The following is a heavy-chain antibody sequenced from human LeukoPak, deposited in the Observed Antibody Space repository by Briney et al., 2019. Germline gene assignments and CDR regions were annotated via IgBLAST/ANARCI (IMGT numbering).Heavy chain of an antibody. CDR2: ISYDGSNK. Sequence: GGSLRLSCAASGFTFSSYGMHWVRQAPGKGLEWVAVISYDGSNKYYADSVKGRFTISRDNSKNTLYLQMNSLRAEDTAVYYCAKDVPTAYFDYWGQGTLVTVSS. CDR3: AKDVPTAYFDY. V-gene: IGHV3-30*18. J-gene: IGHJ4*02. CDR1: GFTFSSYG. D-gene: IGHD2-2*01.